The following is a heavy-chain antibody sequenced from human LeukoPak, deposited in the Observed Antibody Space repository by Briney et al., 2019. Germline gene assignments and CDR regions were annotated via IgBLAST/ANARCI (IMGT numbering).Heavy chain of an antibody. CDR1: GGSISSYY. Sequence: SETLSLTCTVSGGSISSYYWSWIRQPPGKGLEWIGYIYYSGSTNYNPSLKSRVTISVDTSKNQFSLKLSSVTAADTAVYYCARDWSYGYSYGRRGVAFDIWGQGTMVTVSS. CDR2: IYYSGST. CDR3: ARDWSYGYSYGRRGVAFDI. D-gene: IGHD5-18*01. V-gene: IGHV4-59*01. J-gene: IGHJ3*02.